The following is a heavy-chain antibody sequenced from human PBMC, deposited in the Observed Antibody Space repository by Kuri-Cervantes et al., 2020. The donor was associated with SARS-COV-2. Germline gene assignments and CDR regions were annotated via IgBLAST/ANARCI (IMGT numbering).Heavy chain of an antibody. J-gene: IGHJ6*02. V-gene: IGHV1-69*13. CDR3: ARKGITGSTDGDGTVYYYGMDV. CDR1: GGTFSSYA. D-gene: IGHD1-7*01. CDR2: IIPIFGTA. Sequence: SVKVSCKASGGTFSSYAISWVRQAPGQGLEWMGGIIPIFGTANYAQKFQGRVTITADESTSTAYMELSSLRSEDTAVYYCARKGITGSTDGDGTVYYYGMDVWGQGTTVTVSS.